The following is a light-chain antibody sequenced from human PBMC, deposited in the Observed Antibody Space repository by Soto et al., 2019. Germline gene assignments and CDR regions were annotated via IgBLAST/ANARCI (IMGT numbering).Light chain of an antibody. V-gene: IGKV3-20*01. CDR1: QSIGSIF. J-gene: IGKJ1*01. CDR2: DTF. Sequence: EIVLTQSPGTLSLSPGEGATLSCRASQSIGSIFLAWYQQKPGQAPRLLIYDTFSRAPGIPDRFSGSGSGTDFTLTISRLEPEDFAVYICQQYDSSRTFGQGTRVEIK. CDR3: QQYDSSRT.